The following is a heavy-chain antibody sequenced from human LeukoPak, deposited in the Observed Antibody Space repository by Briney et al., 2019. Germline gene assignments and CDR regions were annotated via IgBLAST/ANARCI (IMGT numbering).Heavy chain of an antibody. J-gene: IGHJ4*02. CDR2: TSGSGGST. CDR1: GLTFSSYA. CDR3: AQGGSGSYYYFDY. V-gene: IGHV3-23*01. D-gene: IGHD3-10*01. Sequence: PGGSLRLSCAASGLTFSSYAMSWVRQAPGKGPEWVSVTSGSGGSTYYADSVKGRFTISRDNSKNTLYLQMNSLRAEDTAVYYCAQGGSGSYYYFDYWGQGALVTVSS.